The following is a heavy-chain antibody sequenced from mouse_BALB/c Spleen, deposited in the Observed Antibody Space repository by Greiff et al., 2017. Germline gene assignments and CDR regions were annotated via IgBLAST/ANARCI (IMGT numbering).Heavy chain of an antibody. D-gene: IGHD2-4*01. Sequence: EVMLVESGGGLVKPGGSLKLSCAASGFTFSSYAMSWVRQTPEKRLEWVASISSGGSTYYPDSVKGRFTISRDNARNILYLQMSSLRSEDTAMYYCTRGDYDAAWFAYWGQGTLVTVSA. CDR1: GFTFSSYA. V-gene: IGHV5-6-5*01. CDR3: TRGDYDAAWFAY. J-gene: IGHJ3*01. CDR2: ISSGGST.